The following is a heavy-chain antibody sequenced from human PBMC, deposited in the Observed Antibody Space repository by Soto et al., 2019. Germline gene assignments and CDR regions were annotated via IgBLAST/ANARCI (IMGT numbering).Heavy chain of an antibody. D-gene: IGHD3-22*01. J-gene: IGHJ4*02. CDR2: IYHSGST. Sequence: SETQSLTCAVSGGSIRSGGCSWSWIRQPPGKGLEWIGYIYHSGSTYYNPSLKSRVTISVDRSKNQFSLKLSSVTAADTAVYYCARASSGYYLDYWGQGTLVTVSS. CDR1: GGSIRSGGCS. V-gene: IGHV4-30-2*01. CDR3: ARASSGYYLDY.